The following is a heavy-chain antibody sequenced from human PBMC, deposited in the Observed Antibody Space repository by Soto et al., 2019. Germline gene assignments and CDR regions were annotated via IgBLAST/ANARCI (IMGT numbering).Heavy chain of an antibody. CDR2: ISGSGGTK. CDR3: AKDTRLRLGDLSFDAFDS. D-gene: IGHD3-16*02. CDR1: GFIFSSYG. J-gene: IGHJ4*02. Sequence: GGSLRLSCAASGFIFSSYGMSWVRQAPGKGLAWVSGISGSGGTKYYADSAKGRFTISRDNSKNTLYLQMNSLRAEDTAVYYCAKDTRLRLGDLSFDAFDSWGQGTLVTVSS. V-gene: IGHV3-23*01.